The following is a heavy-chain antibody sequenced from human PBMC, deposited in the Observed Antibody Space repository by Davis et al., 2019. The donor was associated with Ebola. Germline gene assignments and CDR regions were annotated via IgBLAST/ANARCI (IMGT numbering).Heavy chain of an antibody. CDR1: GGSISSGDYY. J-gene: IGHJ4*02. Sequence: SETLSLTCTVSGGSISSGDYYWGWIRQPPEKGLEWVGSAYSSGSMYHNPSLRGRVTIFVDTSKNQFSLRLISVTAADTAVYYCARHSRKGGFDYWGQGTLVTVSS. CDR3: ARHSRKGGFDY. D-gene: IGHD2/OR15-2a*01. V-gene: IGHV4-39*01. CDR2: AYSSGSM.